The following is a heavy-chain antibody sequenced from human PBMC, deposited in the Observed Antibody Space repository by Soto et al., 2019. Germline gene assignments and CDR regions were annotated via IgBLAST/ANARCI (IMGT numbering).Heavy chain of an antibody. V-gene: IGHV3-23*01. J-gene: IGHJ4*02. CDR2: MSGSGGST. D-gene: IGHD3-3*01. CDR3: AKEPNYDSWNGYGYFDS. CDR1: GFTFSNYA. Sequence: DVQLLESGGGLVQPGGSLRLSCTASGFTFSNYAMSWVRQAPGKGLEWVSSMSGSGGSTYYADSVKGRITISRDNSNKTLALHMGSLRAEATAVYCRAKEPNYDSWNGYGYFDSWCQASLATVSS.